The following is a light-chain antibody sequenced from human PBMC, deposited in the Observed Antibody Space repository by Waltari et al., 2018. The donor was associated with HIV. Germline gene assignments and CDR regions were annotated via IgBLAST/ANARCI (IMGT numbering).Light chain of an antibody. CDR1: QSVRNDY. Sequence: EIVLTQSPGTLPLSPGARATLSCRASQSVRNDYVAWYQQRPGQAPRLLIYGASTRATGISDRFSGSGSGADFTLTISGLEPEDFAVYYCQQYGNSPITFGQGTRLENK. CDR2: GAS. J-gene: IGKJ5*01. V-gene: IGKV3-20*01. CDR3: QQYGNSPIT.